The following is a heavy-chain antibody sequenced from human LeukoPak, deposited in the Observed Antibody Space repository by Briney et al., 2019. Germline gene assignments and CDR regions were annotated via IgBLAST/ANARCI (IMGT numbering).Heavy chain of an antibody. CDR3: TRGRSGANPNGLDI. D-gene: IGHD2-8*01. Sequence: GGSLRLSRAASGFTFRSNWMHWVRQAPGKGLVWVSRIRPDGSGSNYADSVKGRFTISRDNAKNTVYLQMNGLRAEDTAIYYCTRGRSGANPNGLDIWGQGTMVTVSS. CDR2: IRPDGSGS. CDR1: GFTFRSNW. J-gene: IGHJ3*02. V-gene: IGHV3-74*01.